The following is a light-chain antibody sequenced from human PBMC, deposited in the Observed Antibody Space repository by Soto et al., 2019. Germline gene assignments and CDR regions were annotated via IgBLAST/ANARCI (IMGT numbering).Light chain of an antibody. Sequence: DIQMTQSPSSVSASVGDRVSITCRASQGISNWLAWYQRKPGRAPKLLIYTGSSLQSGVPSRFSGTGSGTDFTLTISSLQPEDVATYSCQQANSFPLTFGGGTKVEIK. CDR3: QQANSFPLT. J-gene: IGKJ4*01. V-gene: IGKV1-12*01. CDR1: QGISNW. CDR2: TGS.